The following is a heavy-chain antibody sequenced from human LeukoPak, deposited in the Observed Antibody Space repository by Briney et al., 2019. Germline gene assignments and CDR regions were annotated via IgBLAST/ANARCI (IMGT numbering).Heavy chain of an antibody. V-gene: IGHV3-30*02. J-gene: IGHJ4*02. CDR3: AKDRPIAAAGTLDY. D-gene: IGHD6-13*01. CDR2: IRYDGSNK. CDR1: GFTFSSYG. Sequence: GGPLRLSCAASGFTFSSYGMHWVRQAPGKGPEWVGFIRYDGSNKYYADSVKGRFTISRDNSKNTLYLQMNSLRAEDTAVYYCAKDRPIAAAGTLDYWGQGTLVTVSS.